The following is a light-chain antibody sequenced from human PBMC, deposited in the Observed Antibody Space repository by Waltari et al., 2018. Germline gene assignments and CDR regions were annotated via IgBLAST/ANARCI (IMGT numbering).Light chain of an antibody. J-gene: IGKJ1*01. CDR2: KAS. Sequence: DIQMTQSPSTLSASVGDRITITCRDSQSISSWFAWYQQKPGRAPKVLIYKASSLESGVPSRFSGSGSGTEFTLTISSLQPDDFATYYCQQYNSYPWTFGQGTKVEIK. CDR3: QQYNSYPWT. V-gene: IGKV1-5*03. CDR1: QSISSW.